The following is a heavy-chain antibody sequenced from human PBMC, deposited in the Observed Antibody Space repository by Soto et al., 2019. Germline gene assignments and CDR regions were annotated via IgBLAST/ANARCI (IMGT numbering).Heavy chain of an antibody. CDR2: ISWNSNMI. Sequence: EVQLVESGGGLVQPGRSLRLSCAASGFTFDDYAMHWVRRVPGKGLGWVSSISWNSNMIGYADSVKGRFTISRDNAKNSLYLQMNSLRPEDTALYYCAKGGPDGFCSGGRCYFDYWGQGTLVTVSS. D-gene: IGHD2-15*01. V-gene: IGHV3-9*01. CDR1: GFTFDDYA. CDR3: AKGGPDGFCSGGRCYFDY. J-gene: IGHJ4*02.